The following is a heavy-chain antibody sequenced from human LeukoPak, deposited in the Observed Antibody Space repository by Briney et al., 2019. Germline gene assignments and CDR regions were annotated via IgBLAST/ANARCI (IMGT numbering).Heavy chain of an antibody. J-gene: IGHJ4*02. Sequence: GSSVKVSCKASGGTFSSYAISWVRQAPGQGLEWMGGIIPIFGTANYAQKFQGRVTITADESTSTAYMELSNLRSEDTAVYYCARGPTVLRFLEWLLKPLDYWGQGTLVTVSS. D-gene: IGHD3-3*01. V-gene: IGHV1-69*01. CDR3: ARGPTVLRFLEWLLKPLDY. CDR2: IIPIFGTA. CDR1: GGTFSSYA.